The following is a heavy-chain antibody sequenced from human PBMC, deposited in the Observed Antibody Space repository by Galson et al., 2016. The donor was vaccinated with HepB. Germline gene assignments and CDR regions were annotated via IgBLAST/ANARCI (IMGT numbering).Heavy chain of an antibody. CDR2: IREDGSDK. J-gene: IGHJ4*02. D-gene: IGHD2-15*01. Sequence: SLRLSCAASGFTFSNYWMTWVRQAPGKGLEWVANIREDGSDKYYVESVKGRFTISRDNAKNSLYLQMNSLRAEDTAVYYCPLLGYCIGGGCQTPFDYWGQGTLVTVSS. CDR1: GFTFSNYW. CDR3: PLLGYCIGGGCQTPFDY. V-gene: IGHV3-7*03.